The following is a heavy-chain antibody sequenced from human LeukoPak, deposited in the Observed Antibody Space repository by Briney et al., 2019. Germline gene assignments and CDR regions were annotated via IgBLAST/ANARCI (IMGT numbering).Heavy chain of an antibody. CDR1: GFTFSSYS. V-gene: IGHV3-21*01. CDR3: ARGSFDFWSGYRTNVDY. Sequence: GGSLRLSCAASGFTFSSYSMNWVRQAPGKGLEWVSFISSSSSYIYYADSVKGGFTISRDNAKNSLYLQMNSLRAEDTAVYYCARGSFDFWSGYRTNVDYWGQGTLVTVSS. D-gene: IGHD3-3*01. J-gene: IGHJ4*02. CDR2: ISSSSSYI.